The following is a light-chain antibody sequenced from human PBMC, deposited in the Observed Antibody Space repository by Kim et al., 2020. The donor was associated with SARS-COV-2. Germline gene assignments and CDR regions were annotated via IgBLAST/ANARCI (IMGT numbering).Light chain of an antibody. CDR3: MQGTHLYT. Sequence: DVVMTQSPLSLPVTLGQPASISCRSSQSLLYSDGNTYLSWFQQRPGQSPRRLIYKVSNRDSGVPDRFSGSGSATDFTLKISRVEAEDVGFYYCMQGTHLYTFGQGTKLEI. CDR2: KVS. J-gene: IGKJ2*01. CDR1: QSLLYSDGNTY. V-gene: IGKV2-30*01.